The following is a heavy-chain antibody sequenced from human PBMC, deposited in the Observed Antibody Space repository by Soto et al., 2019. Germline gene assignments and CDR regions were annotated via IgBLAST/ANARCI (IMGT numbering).Heavy chain of an antibody. V-gene: IGHV1-46*01. Sequence: ASVKVSCKASGYTFTSYYMHWVRQAPGQGLEWMGIINPSGGSTSYAQKFQGRVTMTRDTSTSTVYMELSSLRAEDTAVYYCAREHYYDSSGYPIACDYWGQGTLVTVSS. D-gene: IGHD3-22*01. CDR3: AREHYYDSSGYPIACDY. CDR1: GYTFTSYY. J-gene: IGHJ4*02. CDR2: INPSGGST.